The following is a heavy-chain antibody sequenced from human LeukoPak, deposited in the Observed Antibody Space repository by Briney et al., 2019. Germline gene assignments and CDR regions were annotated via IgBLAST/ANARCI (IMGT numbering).Heavy chain of an antibody. CDR3: ARGTTIFGVFDF. D-gene: IGHD3-3*01. V-gene: IGHV1-46*01. CDR2: INPSGGST. J-gene: IGHJ4*02. CDR1: GYTFTSYY. Sequence: ASVKVSCKASGYTFTSYYMNWVGQAAGQGVEWMGGINPSGGSTSYAQKFQGRLTMTRDTSTSTVYMELSSLRSEDTAVYYCARGTTIFGVFDFWGQGTLVTVSS.